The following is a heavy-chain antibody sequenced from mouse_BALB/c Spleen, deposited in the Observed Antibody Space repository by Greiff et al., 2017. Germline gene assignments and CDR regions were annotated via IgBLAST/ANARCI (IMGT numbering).Heavy chain of an antibody. J-gene: IGHJ4*01. V-gene: IGHV3-2*02. D-gene: IGHD2-14*01. Sequence: VQLQQSGPGLVKPSQSLSLTCTVTGYSITSDYAWNWIRQFPGNKLEWMGYISYSGSTSYNPSLKSRISITRDTSKNQFFLQLNSVTTEDTATYYCALYDDAMDYWGQGTSVTVSS. CDR2: ISYSGST. CDR1: GYSITSDYA. CDR3: ALYDDAMDY.